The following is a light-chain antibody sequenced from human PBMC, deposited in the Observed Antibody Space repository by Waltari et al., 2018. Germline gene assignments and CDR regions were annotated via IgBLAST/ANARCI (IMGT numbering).Light chain of an antibody. V-gene: IGKV3-20*01. CDR2: HAS. Sequence: EIVLTQSPGTLSLSPGERATLSCRASQSMGIYLAWYQQKSGQAPRLLIYHASSRATGIPDRFSGSGSGTDFSLTISRLEPEDFAVYYCQNYERLPATFGQGTKVEIK. CDR1: QSMGIY. CDR3: QNYERLPAT. J-gene: IGKJ1*01.